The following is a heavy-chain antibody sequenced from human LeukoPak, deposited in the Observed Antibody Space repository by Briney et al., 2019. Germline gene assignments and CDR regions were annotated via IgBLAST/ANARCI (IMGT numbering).Heavy chain of an antibody. D-gene: IGHD2-2*02. Sequence: PGGSLRLSCAASGFTFSNAWMNWVRQLPGKGLEWVGRIKSKTDGGTTDYAAPVKGRFTISRDDSKNTMYLQMNSLKTEDTAVYYCTTERSISCYMGPLCDYWGQGTLVTVSS. J-gene: IGHJ4*02. V-gene: IGHV3-15*01. CDR3: TTERSISCYMGPLCDY. CDR2: IKSKTDGGTT. CDR1: GFTFSNAW.